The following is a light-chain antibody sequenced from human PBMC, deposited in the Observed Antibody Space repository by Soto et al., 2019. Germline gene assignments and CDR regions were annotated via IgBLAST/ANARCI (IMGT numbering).Light chain of an antibody. CDR1: QGISSA. V-gene: IGKV1D-13*01. J-gene: IGKJ5*01. Sequence: AIQLTQSPSSLSASVGDRVTITCRASQGISSALAWYQQKPGKAPKLLIYDASSLESGVPSRFSGSGSGTDFTLTISSLQPEDFATYYRQQFNNYPRVTFGQGTRLEIK. CDR3: QQFNNYPRVT. CDR2: DAS.